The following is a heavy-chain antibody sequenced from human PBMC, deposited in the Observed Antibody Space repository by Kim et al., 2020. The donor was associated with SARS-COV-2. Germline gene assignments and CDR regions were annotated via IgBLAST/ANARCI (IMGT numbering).Heavy chain of an antibody. CDR1: GFTFTNYG. CDR3: TTFDM. J-gene: IGHJ3*02. V-gene: IGHV3-33*01. Sequence: GGSLRLSCVASGFTFTNYGIHWVRQAPGKGLEWVAVVWWDGRDIAYADSVKGRFTISRENSKNTLWLQMISPRAEDTAVYYCTTFDMWGQATMATVSS. CDR2: VWWDGRDI.